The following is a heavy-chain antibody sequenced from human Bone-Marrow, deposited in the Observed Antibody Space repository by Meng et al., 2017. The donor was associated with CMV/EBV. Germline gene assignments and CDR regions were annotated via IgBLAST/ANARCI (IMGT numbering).Heavy chain of an antibody. J-gene: IGHJ4*02. D-gene: IGHD2-2*01. CDR3: ARDLVVVPAAIPLDY. CDR2: INPNSGGT. CDR1: GYTFTGYY. V-gene: IGHV1-2*02. Sequence: ASVKVSCKASGYTFTGYYMHWVRQAPGQGLEWMGWINPNSGGTNYAQKLQGRVTMTTDTSTSTAYMELRSLRSDDTAVYYCARDLVVVPAAIPLDYWGQGTLVTVSS.